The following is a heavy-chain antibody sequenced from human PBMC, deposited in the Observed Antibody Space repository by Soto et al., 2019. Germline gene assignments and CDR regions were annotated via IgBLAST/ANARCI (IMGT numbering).Heavy chain of an antibody. D-gene: IGHD3-22*01. CDR1: GFTFSSYA. Sequence: QVQLVESGGGVVQPGRSLRLSCAASGFTFSSYAMHWVRQAPGKGLEWVAVISYDGSNKYYADSVKGRFTISRDNSKNTLYLQINSLRAEDTAVYYCASGNNYYDSSGYSVNYWGQGTLVTVSS. V-gene: IGHV3-30-3*01. CDR2: ISYDGSNK. CDR3: ASGNNYYDSSGYSVNY. J-gene: IGHJ4*02.